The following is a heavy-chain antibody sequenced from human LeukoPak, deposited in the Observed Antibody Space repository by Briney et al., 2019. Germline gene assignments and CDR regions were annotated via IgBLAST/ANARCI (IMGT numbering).Heavy chain of an antibody. Sequence: GGSLRLSCAAAGFTFSKAYMNWVRQAPGKGREWVGRIKPKTDGETTEYAAPVKDRFYISRDHSKSMMYLQMNSLKTEDTAVYYCITPLPYSAQGGQGTLVTVSS. CDR2: IKPKTDGETT. J-gene: IGHJ4*02. CDR3: ITPLPYSAQ. CDR1: GFTFSKAY. D-gene: IGHD2-21*01. V-gene: IGHV3-15*07.